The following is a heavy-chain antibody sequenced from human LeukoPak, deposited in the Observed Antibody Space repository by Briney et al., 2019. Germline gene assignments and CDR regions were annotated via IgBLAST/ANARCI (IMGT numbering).Heavy chain of an antibody. CDR3: AKDGGSYSADY. V-gene: IGHV1-46*01. D-gene: IGHD3-10*01. Sequence: ASVKVSCKASGYTFITYKMHWVRQAPGQGLEWVGIINPSDGDRRNAQKFQGRVTMTRDMSTGTVYMELSSLRSEDTAVYYCAKDGGSYSADYWGQGTLVTVSS. J-gene: IGHJ4*02. CDR2: INPSDGDR. CDR1: GYTFITYK.